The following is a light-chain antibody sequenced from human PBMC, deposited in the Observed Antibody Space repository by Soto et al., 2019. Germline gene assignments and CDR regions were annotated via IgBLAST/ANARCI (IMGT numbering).Light chain of an antibody. CDR3: QHDDNLMGT. V-gene: IGKV3-20*01. CDR2: GAS. CDR1: QSVSSSY. J-gene: IGKJ1*01. Sequence: EVALTMSVGTLSLSTWERATLSCMSSQSVSSSYLAWYQQKPGQAPRLLIYGASSRATGIPDRFSGRGSGTDFTLTIIRLEPEDFAVYYCQHDDNLMGTFCQGSNVAIK.